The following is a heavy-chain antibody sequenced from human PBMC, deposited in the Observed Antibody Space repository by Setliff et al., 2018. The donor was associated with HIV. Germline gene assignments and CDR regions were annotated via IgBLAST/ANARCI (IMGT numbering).Heavy chain of an antibody. V-gene: IGHV4-59*11. J-gene: IGHJ4*02. CDR1: GPSINIHY. CDR2: IYSTGST. D-gene: IGHD4-17*01. CDR3: AKGAGFYGDYTFDH. Sequence: SEILSLTCTVSGPSINIHYWSWIRQSPGKAFEWIGYIYSTGSTNYNPSLQSRVTISMVASRNQFSLKVTSVTAADTAVYYCAKGAGFYGDYTFDHWGQGRQVTVS.